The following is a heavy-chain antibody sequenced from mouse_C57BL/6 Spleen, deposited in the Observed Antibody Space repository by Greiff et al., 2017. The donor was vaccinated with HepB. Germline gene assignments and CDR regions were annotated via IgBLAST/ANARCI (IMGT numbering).Heavy chain of an antibody. CDR1: GFTFSDYY. D-gene: IGHD1-1*01. CDR3: ARGDYGSSYDAMDY. J-gene: IGHJ4*01. CDR2: ISNGGGST. V-gene: IGHV5-12*01. Sequence: EVQVVESGGGLVQPGGSLKLSCAASGFTFSDYYMYWVRQTPEKRLEWVAYISNGGGSTYYPDTVKGRFTISRDNAKNTLYLQMSRLKSEDTAMYYCARGDYGSSYDAMDYWGQGTSVTVSS.